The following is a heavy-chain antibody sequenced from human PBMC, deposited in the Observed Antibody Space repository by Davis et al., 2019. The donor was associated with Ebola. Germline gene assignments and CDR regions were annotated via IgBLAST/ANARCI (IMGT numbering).Heavy chain of an antibody. CDR3: ARGLRLTPFGY. Sequence: MPSETLSLTCAVYGGSFSGYYWSWIRQTPGKGLECIGYIYYSGTTNYNPSLKSRVTISVDTSKNQFSLKLTSVTAADTAVYYCARGLRLTPFGYWGQGTLVTVSS. V-gene: IGHV4-34*01. D-gene: IGHD3-10*01. J-gene: IGHJ4*02. CDR2: IYYSGTT. CDR1: GGSFSGYY.